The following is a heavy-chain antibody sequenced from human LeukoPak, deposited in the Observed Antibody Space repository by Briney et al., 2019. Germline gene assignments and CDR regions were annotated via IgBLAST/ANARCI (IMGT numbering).Heavy chain of an antibody. D-gene: IGHD2-2*01. CDR2: INHSGST. J-gene: IGHJ3*02. CDR1: GGSFSGYY. Sequence: SETLSLTCAVYGGSFSGYYWSWIRQPPGKGLEWIGEINHSGSTNYNPSLKSRVTISVDTSKNQFSLKLSSVTATDTAVYYCASLWPYQLSAFDIWGQGTLVTVSS. V-gene: IGHV4-34*01. CDR3: ASLWPYQLSAFDI.